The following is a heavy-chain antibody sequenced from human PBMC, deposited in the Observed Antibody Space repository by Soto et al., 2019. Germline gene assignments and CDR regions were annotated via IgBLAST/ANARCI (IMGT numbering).Heavy chain of an antibody. V-gene: IGHV3-48*02. CDR2: ISSRSSTI. CDR3: ARDESLWDYGSGKPIDY. CDR1: GFTFSSYS. Sequence: EVQLVESGGGLVQPGGSLRLSCAASGFTFSSYSMNWVRQAPGKWLERVSYISSRSSTIYYADSVKGRFTISRDNAKNSLYLQMNCLRDEDTAVYYCARDESLWDYGSGKPIDYWGQGTLVIVSS. D-gene: IGHD3-10*01. J-gene: IGHJ4*02.